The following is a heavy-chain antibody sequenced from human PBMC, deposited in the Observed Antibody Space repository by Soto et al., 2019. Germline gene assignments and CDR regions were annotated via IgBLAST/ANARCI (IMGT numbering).Heavy chain of an antibody. CDR2: IIPIFGTA. J-gene: IGHJ6*02. D-gene: IGHD1-26*01. CDR1: GGSLSSYA. Sequence: GTSVKVSCEASGGSLSSYAISWVRQAPGQGLEWMGGIIPIFGTANYAQKFQGRVTITADESTSTAYMELSSLRSEDTAVYYCARVKRGASRVYYYYGMDVWGQGTTVTVSS. CDR3: ARVKRGASRVYYYYGMDV. V-gene: IGHV1-69*13.